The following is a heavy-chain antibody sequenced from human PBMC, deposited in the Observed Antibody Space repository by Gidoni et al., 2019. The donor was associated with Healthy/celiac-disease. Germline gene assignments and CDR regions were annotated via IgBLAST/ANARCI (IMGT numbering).Heavy chain of an antibody. Sequence: EVQLLESGGGLVQPGGSLRLSCAASGFTFSSYAMSWVRQAPGKGLEWFSAISGSGGSTYSADSVKGRFTISRDNSKNTLYLQMNSLRAEDTAVYYCAKTPSGGSGWPLGPWGQGTLVTVSS. J-gene: IGHJ5*02. V-gene: IGHV3-23*01. CDR2: ISGSGGST. CDR3: AKTPSGGSGWPLGP. CDR1: GFTFSSYA. D-gene: IGHD6-19*01.